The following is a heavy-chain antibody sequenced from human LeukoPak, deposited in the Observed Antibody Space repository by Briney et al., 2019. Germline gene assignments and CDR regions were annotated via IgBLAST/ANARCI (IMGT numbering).Heavy chain of an antibody. CDR3: AGKRVGASVDV. J-gene: IGHJ6*04. CDR1: GYSFSTYW. CDR2: IYPGDSDA. D-gene: IGHD1-26*01. Sequence: GESLKISCKGSGYSFSTYWIGWVRQMPGKGLEWMGLIYPGDSDARYSPSFQGQVTISADKSISTAYLQWSSLKASDTAMYYCAGKRVGASVDVWGKGTTVTVSS. V-gene: IGHV5-51*01.